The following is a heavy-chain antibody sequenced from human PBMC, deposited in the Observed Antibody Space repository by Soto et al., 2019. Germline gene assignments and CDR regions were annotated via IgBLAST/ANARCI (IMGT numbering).Heavy chain of an antibody. CDR2: INPESTTI. Sequence: GGSLRLSCTASGFTLRTYWMHWVRQAPGKGLVWVSRINPESTTITYADSVKGRFTISRDNAENTLFLRMNSLSAEDAGIYYCTKHTFGAWDSWGQGTLVTVSS. CDR3: TKHTFGAWDS. V-gene: IGHV3-74*01. CDR1: GFTLRTYW. J-gene: IGHJ4*02. D-gene: IGHD3-10*01.